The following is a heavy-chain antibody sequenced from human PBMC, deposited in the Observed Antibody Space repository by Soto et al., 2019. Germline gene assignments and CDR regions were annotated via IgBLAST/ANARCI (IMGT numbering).Heavy chain of an antibody. J-gene: IGHJ5*02. CDR3: ARTSYDSSGTPAAP. D-gene: IGHD3-22*01. V-gene: IGHV4-39*07. CDR1: GGSISSSSYY. Sequence: SETLSLTGTVSGGSISSSSYYWGWIRQPPGKGLEWIGSIYYSGSTYYNPSLKSRVTISVDTSKNQFSLKLSSVTAADTAVYYCARTSYDSSGTPAAPWGQGTLVTVSS. CDR2: IYYSGST.